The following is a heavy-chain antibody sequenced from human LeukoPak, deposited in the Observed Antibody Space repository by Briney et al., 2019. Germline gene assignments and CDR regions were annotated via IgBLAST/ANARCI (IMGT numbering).Heavy chain of an antibody. CDR2: IIPIFGTA. CDR1: GGTFSSYA. CDR3: ARHYGDYSVYFDY. J-gene: IGHJ4*02. V-gene: IGHV1-69*13. Sequence: SVKVSCKAFGGTFSSYAISWVRQAPGQGLEWMGGIIPIFGTANYAQKFQGRVTITADESTSTAYMELSSLRSEDTAVYYCARHYGDYSVYFDYWGQGTLVTVSS. D-gene: IGHD4-17*01.